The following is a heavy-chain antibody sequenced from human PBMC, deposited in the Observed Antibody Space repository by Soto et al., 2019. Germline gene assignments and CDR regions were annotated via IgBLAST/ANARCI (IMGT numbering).Heavy chain of an antibody. CDR2: INAGNGNT. CDR1: GYTFTSYA. CDR3: ARGVGKLRYFDWSKYYFDY. Sequence: QVQLVQSGAEVKKPGASVKVSCKASGYTFTSYAMHWVRQAPGQRLEWMGWINAGNGNTKYSQKFQGRVTITRDTSASTAYMELSSLRSEDTAVYYCARGVGKLRYFDWSKYYFDYWGQGPLVTVSS. D-gene: IGHD3-9*01. J-gene: IGHJ4*02. V-gene: IGHV1-3*01.